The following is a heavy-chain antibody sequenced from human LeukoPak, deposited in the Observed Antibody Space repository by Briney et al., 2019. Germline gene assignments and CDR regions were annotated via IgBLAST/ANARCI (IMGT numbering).Heavy chain of an antibody. CDR3: ARVITVTLGYYYYGMDV. J-gene: IGHJ6*02. D-gene: IGHD4-17*01. Sequence: YSGGSTSYADSVKGRFTISRDNSKNTLYLQMNSLRAEDTAVYYCARVITVTLGYYYYGMDVWGQGTTVTVSS. V-gene: IGHV3-66*01. CDR2: YSGGST.